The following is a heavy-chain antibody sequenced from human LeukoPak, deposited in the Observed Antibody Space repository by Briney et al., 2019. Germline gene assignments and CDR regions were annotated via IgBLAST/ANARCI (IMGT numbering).Heavy chain of an antibody. Sequence: GGSLRLSCAASGSTFSSYSMNWVRQAPGKGLEWVSSISSSSSYIYYADSVKGRFTISRDNAKNSLYLQMNSLRAEDTAVYYCARDMKRTVTYDYWGQGTLVTVSS. CDR2: ISSSSSYI. CDR1: GSTFSSYS. J-gene: IGHJ4*02. D-gene: IGHD4-17*01. CDR3: ARDMKRTVTYDY. V-gene: IGHV3-21*01.